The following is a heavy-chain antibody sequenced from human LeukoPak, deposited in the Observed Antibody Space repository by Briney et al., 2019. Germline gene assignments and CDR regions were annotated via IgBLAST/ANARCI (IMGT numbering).Heavy chain of an antibody. CDR2: IIPIFGTA. D-gene: IGHD2-15*01. Sequence: ASVKVSCKASGGTFSSYAISWVRQAPGQGLEWMGGIIPIFGTANYAQKFQGRVTITTDESTSTAYMELSSLRSEDTAVYYCASVVVVAATPSWFDPWGRGTLVTVSS. J-gene: IGHJ2*01. V-gene: IGHV1-69*05. CDR3: ASVVVVAATPSWFDP. CDR1: GGTFSSYA.